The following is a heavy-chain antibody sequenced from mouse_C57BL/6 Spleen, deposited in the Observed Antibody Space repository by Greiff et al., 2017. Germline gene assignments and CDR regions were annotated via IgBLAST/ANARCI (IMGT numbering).Heavy chain of an antibody. J-gene: IGHJ3*01. V-gene: IGHV7-1*01. D-gene: IGHD3-3*01. CDR1: GFTFSDFY. CDR3: ARDEGDVAWFAY. Sequence: EVKLVESGGGLVQSGRSLRLSCATSGFTFSDFYMEWVRQAPGKGLEWIAASRNKANDYTTEYSASVKGRFIVSRDTSQSILYLQMNALRAEDTAIYYCARDEGDVAWFAYWGQGTLVTVSA. CDR2: SRNKANDYTT.